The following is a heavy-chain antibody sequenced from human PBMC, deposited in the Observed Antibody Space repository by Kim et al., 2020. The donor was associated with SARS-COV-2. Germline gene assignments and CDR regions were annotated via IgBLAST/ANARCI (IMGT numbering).Heavy chain of an antibody. V-gene: IGHV1-18*01. CDR3: ARDIGRRSGTTPGDY. Sequence: PKLQGRVTMTTDTSTSTAYMELRSLRSDDTAVYYCARDIGRRSGTTPGDYWGQGTLVTVSS. J-gene: IGHJ4*02. D-gene: IGHD1-1*01.